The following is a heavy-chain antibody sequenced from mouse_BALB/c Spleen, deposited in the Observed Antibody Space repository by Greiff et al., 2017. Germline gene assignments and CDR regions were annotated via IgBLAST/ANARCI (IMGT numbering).Heavy chain of an antibody. Sequence: VKLMESGAELARPGASVKMSCKASGYTFTSYTMHWVKQRPGQGLEWIGYINPSSGYTNYNQKFKDKATLTADKSSSTAYMQLSSLTSEDSAVYYCVSITTVVAGDYYAMDYWGQGTSVTVSS. V-gene: IGHV1-4*01. D-gene: IGHD1-1*01. J-gene: IGHJ4*01. CDR3: VSITTVVAGDYYAMDY. CDR2: INPSSGYT. CDR1: GYTFTSYT.